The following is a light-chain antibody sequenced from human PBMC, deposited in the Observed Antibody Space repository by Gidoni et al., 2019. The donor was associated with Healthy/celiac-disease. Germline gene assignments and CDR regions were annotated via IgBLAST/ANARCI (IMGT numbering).Light chain of an antibody. V-gene: IGKV1-33*01. CDR3: QQYDNLPPLT. CDR1: QDISNY. CDR2: DAS. Sequence: DIQMPQSPSPLSASVGDRVTITCQASQDISNYLNWDQQKPGKAPKLLIYDASNLETGVPSRFSGSGSGTDFTFTISSLQPEDIATYYCQQYDNLPPLTFGGGTKVEIK. J-gene: IGKJ4*01.